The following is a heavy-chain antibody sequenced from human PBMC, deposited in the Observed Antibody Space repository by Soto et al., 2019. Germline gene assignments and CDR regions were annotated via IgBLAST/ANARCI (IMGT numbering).Heavy chain of an antibody. Sequence: EVQLVESGGGLVQPGGSLKLSCAASGFTFSGSAMHWVRQAPGKGLEWVGRIRSKANSDATVYAASVKGRVTISRDDSKNTAYLQMNSLKTEDTAVYYCTTPSINYDILTDYFNYWGQGSLVTVSS. J-gene: IGHJ4*02. CDR3: TTPSINYDILTDYFNY. V-gene: IGHV3-73*02. D-gene: IGHD3-9*01. CDR2: IRSKANSDAT. CDR1: GFTFSGSA.